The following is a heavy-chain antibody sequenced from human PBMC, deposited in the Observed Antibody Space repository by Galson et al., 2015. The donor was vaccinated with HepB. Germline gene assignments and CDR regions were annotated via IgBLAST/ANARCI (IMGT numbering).Heavy chain of an antibody. CDR1: GYTFTSYG. V-gene: IGHV1-18*01. J-gene: IGHJ6*02. D-gene: IGHD3-3*01. CDR2: ISAYNGNT. Sequence: SVKVSCKASGYTFTSYGISWVRQAPGQGLEWMGWISAYNGNTNYAQKLQGRVTMTTDTSTSTAYMELRSLRSDDTAVYYCARRKYYDCWRGEEYGGMDVWGQGTTVTVSS. CDR3: ARRKYYDCWRGEEYGGMDV.